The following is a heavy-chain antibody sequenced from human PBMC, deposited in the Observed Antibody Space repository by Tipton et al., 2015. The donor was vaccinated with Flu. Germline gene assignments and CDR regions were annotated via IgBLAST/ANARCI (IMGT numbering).Heavy chain of an antibody. Sequence: TLSLTCAVSGYSISSGYYWGWIRQPPGKGLEWIGSIYHSGSTYYNPSLKSRVTISVDTSKNQFSLKLSSVTAADTAVYYCARAPGIAAAGTIDYWGQGTLVTVSS. CDR3: ARAPGIAAAGTIDY. V-gene: IGHV4-38-2*01. CDR1: GYSISSGYY. J-gene: IGHJ4*02. CDR2: IYHSGST. D-gene: IGHD6-13*01.